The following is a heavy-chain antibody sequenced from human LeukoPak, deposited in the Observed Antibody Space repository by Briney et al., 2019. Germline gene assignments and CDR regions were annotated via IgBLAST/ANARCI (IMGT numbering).Heavy chain of an antibody. D-gene: IGHD6-6*01. CDR2: FHPDDGET. CDR1: GYTLTELS. V-gene: IGHV1-24*01. CDR3: ARAESYSSSFGFDY. Sequence: GASVKVSCKVSGYTLTELSMHWVRQAPGKGLEWMGNFHPDDGETIYAQKFQGRVTITRDASASTAYMELSSLRSEDTAVYYCARAESYSSSFGFDYWGQGTLVTVSS. J-gene: IGHJ4*02.